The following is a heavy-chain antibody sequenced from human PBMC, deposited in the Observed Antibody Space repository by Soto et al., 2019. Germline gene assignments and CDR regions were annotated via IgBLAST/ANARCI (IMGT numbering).Heavy chain of an antibody. CDR1: GGSFSGYY. J-gene: IGHJ4*02. CDR2: VNHSGRT. D-gene: IGHD3-10*01. Sequence: SETLSLTCAVYGGSFSGYYWSWLRQPPGKGLEWIGEVNHSGRTNYNPSLKSRVTISVDTSKNQFSLKLSSVTAADTAVYYCASTPMVRGVKRRLLGWGQGTLVTVSS. V-gene: IGHV4-34*01. CDR3: ASTPMVRGVKRRLLG.